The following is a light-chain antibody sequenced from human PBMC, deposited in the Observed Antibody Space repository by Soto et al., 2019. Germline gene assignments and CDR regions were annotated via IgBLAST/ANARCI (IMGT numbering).Light chain of an antibody. J-gene: IGLJ1*01. CDR3: CSYTSSVTYV. CDR2: EVS. V-gene: IGLV2-14*01. Sequence: QSALTQPASVSGSPGQSITISCTGTNSDVGGYNYVSWYQQHPGKAPKLIIYEVSNRPSGVSNRFSGSKSGNTASLTISGLQAEDEADYYCCSYTSSVTYVFGSVTKLTVL. CDR1: NSDVGGYNY.